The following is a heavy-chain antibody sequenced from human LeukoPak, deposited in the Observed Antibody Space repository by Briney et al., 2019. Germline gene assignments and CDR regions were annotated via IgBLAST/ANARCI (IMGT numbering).Heavy chain of an antibody. CDR2: MNPNSGNT. CDR1: GGTFSSYA. V-gene: IGHV1-8*02. CDR3: ARGVGPPGSSWYMID. Sequence: GASVKVSCKASGGTFSSYAINWVRQATGQGLEWMGWMNPNSGNTGYAQKFQGRVTMTRNTSISTAYMELSSLRSEDTAVYYCARGVGPPGSSWYMIDWGQGTLITVSS. D-gene: IGHD6-13*01. J-gene: IGHJ4*02.